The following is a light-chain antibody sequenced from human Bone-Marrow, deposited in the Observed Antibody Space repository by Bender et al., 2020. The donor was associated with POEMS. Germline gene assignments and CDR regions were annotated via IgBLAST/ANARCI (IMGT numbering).Light chain of an antibody. J-gene: IGLJ2*01. Sequence: GTAPKLLIYGYNNRPSGVPDRFSGSKSGTSASLAITGLQAEDEADYYCSSYTSSRAKVFGGGTKLTVL. CDR3: SSYTSSRAKV. CDR2: GYN. V-gene: IGLV1-40*01.